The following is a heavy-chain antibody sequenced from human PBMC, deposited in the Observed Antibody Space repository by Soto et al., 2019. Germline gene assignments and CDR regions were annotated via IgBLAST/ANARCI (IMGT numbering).Heavy chain of an antibody. CDR3: ARGETGVDDAFDI. J-gene: IGHJ3*02. D-gene: IGHD7-27*01. CDR1: GYTFSGYY. V-gene: IGHV1-2*04. Sequence: QVQLVQSGAEVKKPGASVKVSCKASGYTFSGYYMHWVRQAPGQGLEWMGWINPDSGGTNSAQKFQGWVTMTRDTSTRTVYMELTRLRSNDTAVCYCARGETGVDDAFDIWGQGTMVTVS. CDR2: INPDSGGT.